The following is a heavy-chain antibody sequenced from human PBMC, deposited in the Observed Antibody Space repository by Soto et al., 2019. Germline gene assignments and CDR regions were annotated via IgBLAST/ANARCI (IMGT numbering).Heavy chain of an antibody. J-gene: IGHJ4*02. CDR1: GFTFSSYA. D-gene: IGHD3-10*01. Sequence: GGSLRLSCSASGFTFSSYAMHWVRQAPGKGLEYVSAISSNGGSTYYADSVKGRFTISRDNSKNTLYLQMSSLRAEDSSVYYCVNDPGRDVSGDYFDYWGQGTLVTVSS. V-gene: IGHV3-64D*06. CDR2: ISSNGGST. CDR3: VNDPGRDVSGDYFDY.